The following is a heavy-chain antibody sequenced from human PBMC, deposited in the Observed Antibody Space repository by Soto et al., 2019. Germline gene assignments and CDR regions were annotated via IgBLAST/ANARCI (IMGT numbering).Heavy chain of an antibody. CDR2: IYYSGTT. V-gene: IGHV4-28*01. J-gene: IGHJ4*02. CDR1: GYSISSSNW. D-gene: IGHD2-2*03. CDR3: AAGLDHNKVGY. Sequence: SETLSLTCAVSGYSISSSNWWGWIRQPPGKGLEWIGYIYYSGTTYYNPSHKSRVTISRDTSKNQFSLELTSVTAADTAMYFCAAGLDHNKVGYWGQGTLVTVSS.